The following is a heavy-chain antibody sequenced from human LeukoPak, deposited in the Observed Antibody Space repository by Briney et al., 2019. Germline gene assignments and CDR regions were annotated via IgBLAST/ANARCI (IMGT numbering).Heavy chain of an antibody. J-gene: IGHJ4*02. V-gene: IGHV1-24*01. CDR2: FDPEDGET. Sequence: ASVKVSCKVSGYTLTELSMHWVRQAPGKGLEWMGGFDPEDGETIYAQKFQGRVTMTEDTSTDTAYMELSSLRSDDTAVYYCAREVGSSPHFDYWGQGTLVTVSS. CDR1: GYTLTELS. CDR3: AREVGSSPHFDY. D-gene: IGHD1-26*01.